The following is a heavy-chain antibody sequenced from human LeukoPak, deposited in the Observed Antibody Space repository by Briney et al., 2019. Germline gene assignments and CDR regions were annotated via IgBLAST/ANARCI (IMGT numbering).Heavy chain of an antibody. CDR3: AAAMVRGVLWNGMDV. CDR2: IVVGSGNT. J-gene: IGHJ6*02. V-gene: IGHV1-58*01. Sequence: SVKVSCKASGFTFTSSAVQWVRQARGQRLEWIGWIVVGSGNTNYAQKFQERVTITRDMSTSTAYMELSSLRSEDTAVYYCAAAMVRGVLWNGMDVWGQGATVTVSS. D-gene: IGHD3-10*01. CDR1: GFTFTSSA.